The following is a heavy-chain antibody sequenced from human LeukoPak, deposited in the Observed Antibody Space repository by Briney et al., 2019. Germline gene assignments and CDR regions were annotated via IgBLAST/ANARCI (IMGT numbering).Heavy chain of an antibody. Sequence: GVSLRLSCTASGFSFSGHWMHWARQLPGKGLVWVSRISPTGSTTSYADSVRGRFTVSRDNAKNTLYLQVNNLRAEDTAVYYCARGPNSNWSGLDFWGQGTLLTVSS. CDR3: ARGPNSNWSGLDF. V-gene: IGHV3-74*01. D-gene: IGHD6-6*01. J-gene: IGHJ4*02. CDR1: GFSFSGHW. CDR2: ISPTGSTT.